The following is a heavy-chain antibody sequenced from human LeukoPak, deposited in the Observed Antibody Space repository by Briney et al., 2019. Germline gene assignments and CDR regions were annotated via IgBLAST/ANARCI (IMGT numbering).Heavy chain of an antibody. CDR1: GFTFSSYW. V-gene: IGHV3-7*01. J-gene: IGHJ4*02. Sequence: GGSLGLSCAASGFTFSSYWMSWVRQAPGKGLEWVANIKQDGSEKYYVDSVKGRFTISRDNAKNSLYLQMNSLRAEDTAVYYCAREVGFYDSGGYYSDYWGQGTLVTVSS. CDR3: AREVGFYDSGGYYSDY. CDR2: IKQDGSEK. D-gene: IGHD3-22*01.